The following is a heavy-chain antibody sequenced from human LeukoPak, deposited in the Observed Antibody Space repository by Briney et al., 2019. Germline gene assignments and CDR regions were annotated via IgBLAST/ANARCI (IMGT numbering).Heavy chain of an antibody. Sequence: SETLSLTCAVYGGSFSGYQWSWIRQPPGKGLEWIGEINHSGSTNYNSSLKSRVTISVDTSKNQFSLKLSSVTAADTAVYYCARRPDGFDIWGQGTMVTVSS. J-gene: IGHJ3*02. CDR3: ARRPDGFDI. V-gene: IGHV4-34*01. CDR1: GGSFSGYQ. CDR2: INHSGST.